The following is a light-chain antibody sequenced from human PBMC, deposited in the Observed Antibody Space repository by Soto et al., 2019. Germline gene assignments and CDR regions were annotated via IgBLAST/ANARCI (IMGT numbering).Light chain of an antibody. V-gene: IGKV1-5*03. Sequence: DIAMTQCPATLSASVGDRVTFTCRASQSINNWLAWYQQIPGKAPKLLIYKASTLKSGVPSRFSGSGSGTEFTLTISSLQPDDFATYYCQHYNSYSEAFGQGTKVDIK. J-gene: IGKJ1*01. CDR2: KAS. CDR1: QSINNW. CDR3: QHYNSYSEA.